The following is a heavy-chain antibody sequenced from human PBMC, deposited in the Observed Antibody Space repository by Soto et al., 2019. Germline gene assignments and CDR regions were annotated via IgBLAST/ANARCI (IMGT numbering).Heavy chain of an antibody. CDR1: GGSISSVGYY. J-gene: IGHJ4*02. Sequence: QVQLQESGPGLVKPSQTLSLTCIVTGGSISSVGYYWSWTRQHPGKGLEWIGNIYYSGSTYYNPSLKSRVTISVDTSENQFSLRLTSVTAADTAVYFCARGDCSGGSCYGYWGQGTLVTVSS. D-gene: IGHD2-15*01. V-gene: IGHV4-31*03. CDR2: IYYSGST. CDR3: ARGDCSGGSCYGY.